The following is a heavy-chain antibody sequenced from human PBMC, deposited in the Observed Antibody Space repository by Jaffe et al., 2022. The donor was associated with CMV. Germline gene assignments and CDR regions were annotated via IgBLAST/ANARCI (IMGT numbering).Heavy chain of an antibody. Sequence: EVQLVESGGGLVQPGGSLRLSCAASGFTFNSYWMSWVRQAPGKGLEWVANIKQDGSEKYYVDSVKGRFTISRDNAKNSLYLQMNSLRAEDTAVFYCARDANPRGYNYGGGLNYWGQGTLVTVSS. D-gene: IGHD5-18*01. V-gene: IGHV3-7*03. CDR3: ARDANPRGYNYGGGLNY. CDR1: GFTFNSYW. J-gene: IGHJ4*02. CDR2: IKQDGSEK.